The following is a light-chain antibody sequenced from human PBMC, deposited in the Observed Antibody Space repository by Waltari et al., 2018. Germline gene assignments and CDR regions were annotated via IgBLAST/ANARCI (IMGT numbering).Light chain of an antibody. CDR1: SSDVGGYNH. CDR3: SSYTSSSTYV. J-gene: IGLJ1*01. CDR2: EVS. V-gene: IGLV2-14*01. Sequence: QSALTQPASVSGSPGQSITISCTGTSSDVGGYNHVSWYHQHPGKAPKLMIYEVSNRPSGVSNRFSGSKSGNTASLTISGLQAEDEADYYCSSYTSSSTYVFGTGTKVTVL.